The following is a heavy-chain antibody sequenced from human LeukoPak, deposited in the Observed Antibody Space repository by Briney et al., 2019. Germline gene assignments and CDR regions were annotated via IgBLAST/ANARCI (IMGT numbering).Heavy chain of an antibody. CDR3: TTSDDYVWGTYRYINYFDP. CDR2: FDPEHGET. V-gene: IGHV1-24*01. Sequence: ASVKVSCKVSGYNFTELSIHWVRQGPGKGLEWMGGFDPEHGETLYAQNFQGRVTMAADTSKDTAYMELSSLRSEDTAVYFCTTSDDYVWGTYRYINYFDPWGQGTLVTVSS. CDR1: GYNFTELS. J-gene: IGHJ5*02. D-gene: IGHD3-16*02.